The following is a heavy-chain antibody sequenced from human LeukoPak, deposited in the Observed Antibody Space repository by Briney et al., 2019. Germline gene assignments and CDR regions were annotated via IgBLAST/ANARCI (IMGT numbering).Heavy chain of an antibody. J-gene: IGHJ4*02. Sequence: SETLSLTCTVSGGSISNGDYYWSWIRQPPGKGLEWIGYIYYSGSTYYNPSLKSRVTISVDTSKNQFSLKLSSVTAADTAVYYCAREGVSGYDWGPFDYWGQGTLVTVSS. CDR2: IYYSGST. CDR3: AREGVSGYDWGPFDY. CDR1: GGSISNGDYY. D-gene: IGHD5-12*01. V-gene: IGHV4-30-4*01.